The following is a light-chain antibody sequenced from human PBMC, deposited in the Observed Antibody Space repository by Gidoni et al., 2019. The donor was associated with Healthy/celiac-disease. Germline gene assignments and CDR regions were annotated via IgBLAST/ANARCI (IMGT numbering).Light chain of an antibody. V-gene: IGKV3-15*01. CDR2: GAS. CDR1: QSVSSN. Sequence: EIVMTQSPAILSVSPGERATLSCRASQSVSSNLAWYQQKPGQAPRLFIYGASTRATGIPARFSGSGSGTEFTLTISSLQSEDFAVYYCQQYNNWPRTFGQGTKVEIK. CDR3: QQYNNWPRT. J-gene: IGKJ1*01.